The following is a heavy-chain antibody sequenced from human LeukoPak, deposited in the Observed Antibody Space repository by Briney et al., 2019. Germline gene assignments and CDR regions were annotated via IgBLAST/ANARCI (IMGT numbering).Heavy chain of an antibody. V-gene: IGHV4-39*01. CDR1: GGSLSSSSYY. D-gene: IGHD3-22*01. Sequence: SETLSLTCTVSGGSLSSSSYYWGWIRQPPGKGLEWIGSIYYSGSTYYNPSLKSRVTISVDTSKNQFSLKLSSVTAADTAVYYCARGHYYDSSGYYYYYYYFMDVWGKGTTVTVSS. J-gene: IGHJ6*03. CDR3: ARGHYYDSSGYYYYYYYFMDV. CDR2: IYYSGST.